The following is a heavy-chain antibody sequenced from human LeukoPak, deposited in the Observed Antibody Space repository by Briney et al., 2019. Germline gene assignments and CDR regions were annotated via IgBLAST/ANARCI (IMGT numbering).Heavy chain of an antibody. CDR2: ISSSSSTI. CDR1: GFTFSSYE. D-gene: IGHD1-26*01. Sequence: GGSLRLSCAASGFTFSSYEMNWVRQAPGKGLEWVSYISSSSSTIYYADSVKGRFTISRDNAKNSLYLQMNSLRAEDTAVYYCARDDPHGSDDAFDIWGQGTMVTVSS. J-gene: IGHJ3*02. CDR3: ARDDPHGSDDAFDI. V-gene: IGHV3-48*01.